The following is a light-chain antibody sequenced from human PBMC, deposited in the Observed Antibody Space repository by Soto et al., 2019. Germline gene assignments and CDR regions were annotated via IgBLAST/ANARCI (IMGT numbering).Light chain of an antibody. Sequence: DIQMTQSPSSLSASVGDSVTITCRASQNIENYVNWYQVKPGKAPKLLIYAASTLQSGVPSRFRGSGYGTDFALTISSLTPEDFATYYCQQSYNSPPITFGQGTRLEI. V-gene: IGKV1-39*01. J-gene: IGKJ5*01. CDR1: QNIENY. CDR3: QQSYNSPPIT. CDR2: AAS.